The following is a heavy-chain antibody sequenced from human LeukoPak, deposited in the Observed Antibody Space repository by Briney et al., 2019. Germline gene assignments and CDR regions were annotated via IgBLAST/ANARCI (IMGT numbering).Heavy chain of an antibody. CDR1: GFTFSHCG. Sequence: PGGCLRLSCAASGFTFSHCGMHWVRQAPGKGLEWVAVILLDVNVAYYADSVKGRFTASRDDSKNTLYLQMNGLRAEDTAVYYCARDAARGEQYYFDYWGQGTLVTVS. CDR3: ARDAARGEQYYFDY. D-gene: IGHD1/OR15-1a*01. CDR2: ILLDVNVA. J-gene: IGHJ4*02. V-gene: IGHV3-33*01.